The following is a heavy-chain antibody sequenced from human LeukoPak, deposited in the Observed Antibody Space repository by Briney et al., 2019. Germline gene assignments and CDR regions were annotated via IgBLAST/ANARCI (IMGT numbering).Heavy chain of an antibody. V-gene: IGHV3-21*01. D-gene: IGHD4-23*01. CDR1: GFTFSSYS. CDR2: NSSSSSYI. J-gene: IGHJ4*02. CDR3: ARDPYGGNSI. Sequence: GGSLRLSCAASGFTFSSYSMNWVRQAPGKGLEWVSSNSSSSSYIYYADSVKGRFTISRDNAKNSLYLQMNSLRAEDTAVYYCARDPYGGNSIWGQGTLVTVSP.